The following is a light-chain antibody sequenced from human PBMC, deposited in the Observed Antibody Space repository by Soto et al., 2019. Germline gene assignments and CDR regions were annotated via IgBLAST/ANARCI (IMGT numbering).Light chain of an antibody. V-gene: IGLV2-23*01. J-gene: IGLJ1*01. CDR1: SSDVGSYTL. CDR3: CSYAGGLTSAGYV. CDR2: EGS. Sequence: QSALTQPASVSGSPGQSITISCTGTSSDVGSYTLVSWYQQHPGEAPKLIIYEGSKRPSGVSNRFSGSKSVNTASLTISGLRAEDEADYYCCSYAGGLTSAGYVCGTATKLTVL.